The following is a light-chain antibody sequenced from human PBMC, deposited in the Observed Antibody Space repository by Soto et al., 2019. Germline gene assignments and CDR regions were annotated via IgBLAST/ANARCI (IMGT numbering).Light chain of an antibody. Sequence: EIVMTQSPVALSVSPGESAALSCRASQSVGRNFAWYQQRPGQAPRVLIYGTSTRATGVPARFSGSGSGTAFTLTISSLQSEAFAVYYCQQYNKWPYTFGQGTRLEIK. CDR3: QQYNKWPYT. CDR1: QSVGRN. V-gene: IGKV3-15*01. CDR2: GTS. J-gene: IGKJ2*01.